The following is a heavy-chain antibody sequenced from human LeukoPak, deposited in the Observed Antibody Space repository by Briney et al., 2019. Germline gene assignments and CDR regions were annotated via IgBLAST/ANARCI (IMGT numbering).Heavy chain of an antibody. CDR2: ISGDGVST. CDR1: GLPIADFA. CDR3: AKESGKFDY. Sequence: PGGSLRLSCVASGLPIADFAMHWVRQAPGKGLEWVSLISGDGVSTFYADSVKGRFSISRDNSKNSLYLEMNSLRTEGAAMYYCAKESGKFDYWGQGTLVAVSS. J-gene: IGHJ4*02. V-gene: IGHV3-43*02.